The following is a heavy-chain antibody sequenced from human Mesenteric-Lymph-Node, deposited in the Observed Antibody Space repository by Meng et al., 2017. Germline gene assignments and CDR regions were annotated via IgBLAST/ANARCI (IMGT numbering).Heavy chain of an antibody. Sequence: GSLRLSCAVYGGSFSGYYWSWIRQPPGKGLEWIGEINHSGSTNYNPSLKSRVTISVDTSKNQFSLRLSSMTAADTAVYYCAKDRYGGNGGGFDSWGQGTLVTVSS. V-gene: IGHV4-34*01. J-gene: IGHJ4*02. D-gene: IGHD4-23*01. CDR3: AKDRYGGNGGGFDS. CDR2: INHSGST. CDR1: GGSFSGYY.